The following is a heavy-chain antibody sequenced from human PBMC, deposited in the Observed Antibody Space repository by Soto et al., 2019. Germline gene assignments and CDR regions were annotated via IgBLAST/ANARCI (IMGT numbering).Heavy chain of an antibody. CDR1: VGTFSSYA. Sequence: QVQLVQSGAEVKKPGSSVKVSCKASVGTFSSYAISWVRQAPGQGLEWMGGIIPIFGTANYAQKFQGRVTITADESTSTADMELSSLISEDTAVYDCARWRIQLWLFVYWGQGTLVSVSS. J-gene: IGHJ4*02. CDR2: IIPIFGTA. CDR3: ARWRIQLWLFVY. V-gene: IGHV1-69*01. D-gene: IGHD5-18*01.